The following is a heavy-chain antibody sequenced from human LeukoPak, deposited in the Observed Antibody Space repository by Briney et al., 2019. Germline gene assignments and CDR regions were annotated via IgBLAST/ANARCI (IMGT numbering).Heavy chain of an antibody. V-gene: IGHV4-61*02. J-gene: IGHJ4*02. Sequence: SETLSLTCTVSGGSISSGSYYWSWIRQPAGKGLEWIGRIYTSGSTNYNPSLKSRVTISVDTSKNQFSLKLSSVTAADTAVYYCARDHVTYSSGWYQDYWGQGTLVTVSS. CDR2: IYTSGST. D-gene: IGHD6-19*01. CDR3: ARDHVTYSSGWYQDY. CDR1: GGSISSGSYY.